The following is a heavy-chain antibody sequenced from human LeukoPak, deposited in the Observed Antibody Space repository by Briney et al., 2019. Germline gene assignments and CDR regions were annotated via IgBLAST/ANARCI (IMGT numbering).Heavy chain of an antibody. D-gene: IGHD6-13*01. CDR1: GFTFSNAW. CDR2: IKSKTDGGTT. J-gene: IGHJ5*02. V-gene: IGHV3-15*01. Sequence: GGSLRLSCAAPGFTFSNAWMSWVRQAPGKGLEWVGRIKSKTDGGTTDYAAPVKGRFTISRDDSKNTLYLQMNSLKTEDTAVYYCTTTLYSSSWYAPFDPWGQGTLVTVSS. CDR3: TTTLYSSSWYAPFDP.